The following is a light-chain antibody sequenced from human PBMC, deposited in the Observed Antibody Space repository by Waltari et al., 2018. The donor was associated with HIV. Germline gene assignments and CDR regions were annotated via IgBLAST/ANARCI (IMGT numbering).Light chain of an antibody. V-gene: IGLV1-40*01. CDR1: CGNIRHLNN. Sequence: QSLLTQSASVSGAPGQRITISCTGHCGNIRHLNNVHWYQQPTGAATTLLIYDNSNRPSGISGRFSASRSGPSASLTIAGLQPEDEADYFCLAFDVGLGHWVFVEGARLTVL. CDR3: LAFDVGLGHWV. J-gene: IGLJ3*02. CDR2: DNS.